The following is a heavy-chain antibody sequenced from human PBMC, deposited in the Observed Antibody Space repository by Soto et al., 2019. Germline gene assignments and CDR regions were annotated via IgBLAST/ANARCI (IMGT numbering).Heavy chain of an antibody. J-gene: IGHJ4*02. Sequence: PSETLSLTCAISGGSIRNNNWWTWVRQAPGKGLEWIGEMYHSGSTNYNPSLESRVTISLDKSKNEFSLKLDSVTAADTAVYYCASRLWYFASWGQGTLVTV. V-gene: IGHV4-4*02. CDR1: GGSIRNNNW. CDR2: MYHSGST. D-gene: IGHD3-16*01. CDR3: ASRLWYFAS.